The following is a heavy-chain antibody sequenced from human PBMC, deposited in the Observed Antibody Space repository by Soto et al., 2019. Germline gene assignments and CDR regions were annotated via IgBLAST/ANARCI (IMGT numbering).Heavy chain of an antibody. CDR3: TKSRRGILMVYGFGGMDV. V-gene: IGHV3-23*01. J-gene: IGHJ6*02. CDR1: GFTVNSHA. CDR2: ISGSGDGT. Sequence: GGSLRLSCAASGFTVNSHAMSWVRQAPGKGLEWVASISGSGDGTYYGDSAKGRFTISRDSSSSTLYLQMNNLRGEDTAVYFCTKSRRGILMVYGFGGMDVWGQGTTVTVSS. D-gene: IGHD2-8*01.